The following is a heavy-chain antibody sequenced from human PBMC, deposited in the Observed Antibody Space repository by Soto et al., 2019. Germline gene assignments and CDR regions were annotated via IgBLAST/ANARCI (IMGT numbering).Heavy chain of an antibody. CDR1: GDSVSSNSAA. J-gene: IGHJ6*02. D-gene: IGHD6-13*01. CDR2: TYYRSKWYN. Sequence: SQTLSLTCAISGDSVSSNSAAWNGISQSQSRGLEWLGRTYYRSKWYNDYAVSVKSRITINPDTSKNQFSLQLNSVTPEDTAVYYCVRGIAAAPTVYGMDVWGQGTTVTVSS. V-gene: IGHV6-1*01. CDR3: VRGIAAAPTVYGMDV.